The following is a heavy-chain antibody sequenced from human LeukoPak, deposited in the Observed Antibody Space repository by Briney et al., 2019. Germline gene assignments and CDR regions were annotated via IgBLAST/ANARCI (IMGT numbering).Heavy chain of an antibody. V-gene: IGHV1-18*04. J-gene: IGHJ6*02. Sequence: GASVKVSCKASGYTFTSYGISWVRQAPGQGLEWMGWISAYNGNTNYAQKLQGRVTMTTDTYTSTAYMELRSLRSDDTAVYYCARAITIFGVVNYYYYGMDVWGQGTTVTVSS. D-gene: IGHD3-3*01. CDR1: GYTFTSYG. CDR3: ARAITIFGVVNYYYYGMDV. CDR2: ISAYNGNT.